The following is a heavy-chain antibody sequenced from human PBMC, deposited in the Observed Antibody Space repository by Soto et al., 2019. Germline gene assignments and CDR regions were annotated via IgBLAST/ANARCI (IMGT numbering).Heavy chain of an antibody. J-gene: IGHJ6*02. D-gene: IGHD5-12*01. CDR3: SSTRRDGYKILYDDYVMDV. V-gene: IGHV3-21*01. CDR1: GFTFSSYN. Sequence: EVQLVESGGGLVKPGGSLRLSCAASGFTFSSYNMNWVRQAPGKGLEWVSSISSSSSYIYYADSVKGRFTISRDNAKNSLYLKMNSLRGEDTALYYCSSTRRDGYKILYDDYVMDVWGQGTTVTV. CDR2: ISSSSSYI.